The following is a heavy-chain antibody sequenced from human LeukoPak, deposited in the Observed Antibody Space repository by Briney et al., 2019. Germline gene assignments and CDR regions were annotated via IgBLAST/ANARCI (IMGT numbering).Heavy chain of an antibody. CDR2: IKQDGSEK. V-gene: IGHV3-7*01. Sequence: GGSLRLSCAASGFTVSSNYMTWVRQAPGKGLEWVANIKQDGSEKYYVDSVKGRFTISRDNAKNSLYLQMNSLRAEDTAVYYCAREVSRGFIAAAGYYFDYWGQGTLVTVSS. CDR3: AREVSRGFIAAAGYYFDY. CDR1: GFTVSSNY. D-gene: IGHD6-13*01. J-gene: IGHJ4*02.